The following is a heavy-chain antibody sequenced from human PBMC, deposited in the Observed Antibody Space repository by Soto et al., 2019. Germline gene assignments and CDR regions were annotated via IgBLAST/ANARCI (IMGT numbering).Heavy chain of an antibody. CDR2: IIPILGLA. V-gene: IGHV1-69*02. J-gene: IGHJ5*02. Sequence: QVQLVQSGAEVKKPGSSVKVSCKASGGTFSSYTISWVRQAPGQGLEWMGRIIPILGLANYAQKFQGRVARSADKATSTAYRELSSLRSEDTAGYYCAILHYSYGRPGRWFDPWGQGTLVTVSS. CDR3: AILHYSYGRPGRWFDP. D-gene: IGHD5-18*01. CDR1: GGTFSSYT.